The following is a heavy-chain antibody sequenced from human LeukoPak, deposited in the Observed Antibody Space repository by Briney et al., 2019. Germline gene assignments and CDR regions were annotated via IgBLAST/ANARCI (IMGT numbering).Heavy chain of an antibody. J-gene: IGHJ4*02. CDR1: GFIFNSYS. V-gene: IGHV3-15*01. CDR2: IKAKAHGGTI. D-gene: IGHD1-26*01. Sequence: PGGSLRLSCAASGFIFNSYSMNWVRQAPGKGLEWVGRIKAKAHGGTIEYAAPVKGRFTISRDDSKNTLYLQMNSLKTEDTAVCYCTTDGVGVEGATYDNWGQGTLVSVSS. CDR3: TTDGVGVEGATYDN.